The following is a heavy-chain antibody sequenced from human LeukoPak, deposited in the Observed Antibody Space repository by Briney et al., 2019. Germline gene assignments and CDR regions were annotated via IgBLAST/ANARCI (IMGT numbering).Heavy chain of an antibody. Sequence: SQTLSLTCTVSGGSISSGGYYWSWIRQHPGKGLEWIGYIYYSESTYYNPSLKSRVTISVDTSKNQFSLKLSSVTAADTAVYYCARGYYYDSSATITFDYWGQGTLVTVSS. J-gene: IGHJ4*02. CDR2: IYYSEST. V-gene: IGHV4-31*03. CDR3: ARGYYYDSSATITFDY. D-gene: IGHD3-22*01. CDR1: GGSISSGGYY.